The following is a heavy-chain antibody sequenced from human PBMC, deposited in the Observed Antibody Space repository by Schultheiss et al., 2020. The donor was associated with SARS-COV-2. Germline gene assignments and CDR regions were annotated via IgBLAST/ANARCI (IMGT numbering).Heavy chain of an antibody. V-gene: IGHV3-11*06. D-gene: IGHD3-10*01. CDR1: GFTFDDYG. Sequence: GGSLRLSCAASGFTFDDYGMSWVRQAPGKGLEWVSYISSSSSYTNYADSVKGRFTISRDNAKNSLYLQMNSLRAEDTAVYYCARDSQGEALDPWGQGTLVTVSS. CDR2: ISSSSSYT. J-gene: IGHJ5*02. CDR3: ARDSQGEALDP.